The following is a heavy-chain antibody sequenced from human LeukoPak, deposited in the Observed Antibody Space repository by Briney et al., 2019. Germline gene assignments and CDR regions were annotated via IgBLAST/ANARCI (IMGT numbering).Heavy chain of an antibody. CDR2: ISGSGGST. D-gene: IGHD4-23*01. CDR1: GFTFSSYA. CDR3: ARDSYGGTPK. J-gene: IGHJ4*02. V-gene: IGHV3-23*01. Sequence: GGSLRLSCAASGFTFSSYAMSLVRQAAGKGLEWVSAISGSGGSTYYADSVKGRFTISRDNSKNTLYLQMNSLRAEDTAVYYCARDSYGGTPKWGQGTLVTVSS.